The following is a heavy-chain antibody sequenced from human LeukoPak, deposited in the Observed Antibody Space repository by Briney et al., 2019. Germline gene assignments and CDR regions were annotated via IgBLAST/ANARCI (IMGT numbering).Heavy chain of an antibody. CDR1: GFTFSSYA. Sequence: GGSLRLSCAASGFTFSSYAMHWVRQAPGKGLEWVSVTYSGGSSYYADSVRGRFTISRDHSKNTLYLQMNSLRAEDTAVYYCARDWDYYEGHAFDIWGQGTMVTVSS. D-gene: IGHD3-22*01. CDR2: TYSGGSS. V-gene: IGHV3-NL1*01. J-gene: IGHJ3*02. CDR3: ARDWDYYEGHAFDI.